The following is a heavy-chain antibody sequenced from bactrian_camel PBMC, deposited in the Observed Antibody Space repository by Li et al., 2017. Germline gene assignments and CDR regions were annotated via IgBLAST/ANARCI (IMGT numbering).Heavy chain of an antibody. CDR3: ATDGLWAELTY. Sequence: QLVESGGDLVQPGGSLRLSCVASGFHFSSHWMYWVRQAPGKGLEWVSTIHGDGSKTYYADSVKGRLTISRDNAKNTVYLQMNSLKSEDTALYYCATDGLWAELTYWGQGTQVTVS. V-gene: IGHV3S6*01. J-gene: IGHJ4*01. CDR1: GFHFSSHW. CDR2: IHGDGSKT. D-gene: IGHD3*01.